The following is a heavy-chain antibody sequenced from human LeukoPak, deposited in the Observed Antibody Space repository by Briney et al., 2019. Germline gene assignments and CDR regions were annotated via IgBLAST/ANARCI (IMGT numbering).Heavy chain of an antibody. CDR2: IYTSGST. Sequence: SESLSLTCTVSGGSISSGSYYWSWIRQPAGKGLEWIGRIYTSGSTNYNPSLKSRVTISVDTSKNQFSLKLSSVTAADTAVYYCARGSGGDYWGQGTLVTVSS. D-gene: IGHD1-14*01. V-gene: IGHV4-61*02. CDR1: GGSISSGSYY. CDR3: ARGSGGDY. J-gene: IGHJ4*02.